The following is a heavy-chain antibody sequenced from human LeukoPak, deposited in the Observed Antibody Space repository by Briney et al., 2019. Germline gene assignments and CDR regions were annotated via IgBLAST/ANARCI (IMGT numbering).Heavy chain of an antibody. CDR2: IYTSGST. Sequence: SETLSLTCTVSGGSISSYYWSWIRQPAGKGLEWIGRIYTSGSTNYNPSLKSRVTMSVDTSKNQFSLKLSSVTAADTAVYYCARGGEYYYDSSGYYAFDYWGQGTLVTVSS. D-gene: IGHD3-22*01. CDR1: GGSISSYY. CDR3: ARGGEYYYDSSGYYAFDY. V-gene: IGHV4-4*07. J-gene: IGHJ4*02.